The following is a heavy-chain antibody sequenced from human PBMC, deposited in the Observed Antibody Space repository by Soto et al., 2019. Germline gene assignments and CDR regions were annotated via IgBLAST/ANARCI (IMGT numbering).Heavy chain of an antibody. Sequence: EVQLVESGGGLVKPGGSLRLSCAASGIPVSSNYMTWVRQAPGKVLEWVSVLHSGGDTYYANSVKGRFTISRHDSTNTLFLQMNSLTPEVADVYYCARDGPYYYASRMDAWGQGTTVTVSS. CDR3: ARDGPYYYASRMDA. CDR1: GIPVSSNY. V-gene: IGHV3-53*04. J-gene: IGHJ6*02. CDR2: LHSGGDT. D-gene: IGHD3-10*01.